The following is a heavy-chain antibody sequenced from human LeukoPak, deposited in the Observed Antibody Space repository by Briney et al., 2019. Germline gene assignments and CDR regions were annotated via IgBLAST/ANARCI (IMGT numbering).Heavy chain of an antibody. D-gene: IGHD3-10*01. CDR2: ISGSGGST. CDR1: GFTFSSYA. V-gene: IGHV3-23*01. J-gene: IGHJ4*02. CDR3: ARDRLWFGDPGSD. Sequence: GGSLRLSCAASGFTFSSYAMSWVRQAPGKGLEWVSAISGSGGSTYYADSVKGRFTISRDNSKNTLYLQMNSLRAEDTAVYYCARDRLWFGDPGSDWGQGTLVTVSS.